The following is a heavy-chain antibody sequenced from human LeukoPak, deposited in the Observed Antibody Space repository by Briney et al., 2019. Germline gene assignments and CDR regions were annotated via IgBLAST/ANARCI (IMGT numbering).Heavy chain of an antibody. CDR3: ARVEQWLVPNAGGFDY. J-gene: IGHJ4*02. CDR1: GYTFTSYD. Sequence: ASVKVSCKASGYTFTSYDINWVRQATGQGLEWMGWISAYNGNTNYAQKFQDRVTMTTDISTNTASLELRSLRSDDTAVYYCARVEQWLVPNAGGFDYWGQGTLVTVSS. V-gene: IGHV1-18*01. D-gene: IGHD6-19*01. CDR2: ISAYNGNT.